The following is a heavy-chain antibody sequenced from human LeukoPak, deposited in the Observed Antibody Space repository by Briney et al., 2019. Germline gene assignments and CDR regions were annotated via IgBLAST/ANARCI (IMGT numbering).Heavy chain of an antibody. V-gene: IGHV3-53*01. CDR1: GFIFSSYA. J-gene: IGHJ4*02. D-gene: IGHD2-21*01. CDR2: IYSGGST. Sequence: GGSLRLSCTASGFIFSSYAMSWVRQAPGQGLEWVSVIYSGGSTYYADSVKGRFTISRDNSENTLYLQMNSLRAEDTAVYYCWISDCGGGRCYYFDYWGQGTLVTVSS. CDR3: WISDCGGGRCYYFDY.